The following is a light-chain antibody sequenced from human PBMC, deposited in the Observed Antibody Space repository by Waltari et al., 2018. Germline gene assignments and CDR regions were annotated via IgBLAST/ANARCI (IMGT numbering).Light chain of an antibody. Sequence: DILMTQSPVSLSGTPGEPASISCTSSQSLQHRNGYNYLDWYLQKPGRSPQLLIYFASYRASGVPDRFSGSGSVTDFTLRISRVEAEDVGVYYCMQSLQNSVTFGQGTRLEIK. J-gene: IGKJ5*01. CDR2: FAS. CDR1: QSLQHRNGYNY. CDR3: MQSLQNSVT. V-gene: IGKV2-28*01.